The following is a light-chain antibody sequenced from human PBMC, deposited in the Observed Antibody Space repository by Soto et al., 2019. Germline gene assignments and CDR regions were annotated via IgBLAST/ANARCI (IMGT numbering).Light chain of an antibody. CDR1: QSVISTY. CDR3: QQFGSSPTT. CDR2: GAS. V-gene: IGKV3-20*01. J-gene: IGKJ2*01. Sequence: IVLTQSPGTLSSSPGERATLSCRASQSVISTYLAWYQQQPGQAPRLLLYGASNRATGIPDRFSGSGSGTDFTLTITRLEPEDFAVYFCQQFGSSPTTFGQGTKLDIK.